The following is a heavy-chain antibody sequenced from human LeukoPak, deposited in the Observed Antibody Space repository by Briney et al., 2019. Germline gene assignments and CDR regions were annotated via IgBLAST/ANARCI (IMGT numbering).Heavy chain of an antibody. CDR1: GFTFSSYG. CDR2: ISYDGSET. J-gene: IGHJ3*02. D-gene: IGHD3-9*01. Sequence: GGSLRLSCAASGFTFSSYGMHWVRQAPGKGLEWVAGISYDGSETYYSDSVKGRLTISRDNSKNMLYLQMNSLIAEDTAVYYCAKDLSHYIWDAFDIWGQGTMVTVAS. V-gene: IGHV3-30*18. CDR3: AKDLSHYIWDAFDI.